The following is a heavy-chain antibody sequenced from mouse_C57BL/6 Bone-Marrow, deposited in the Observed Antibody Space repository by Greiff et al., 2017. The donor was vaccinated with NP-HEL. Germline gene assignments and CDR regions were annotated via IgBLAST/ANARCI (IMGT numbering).Heavy chain of an antibody. CDR1: GFTFSSYG. V-gene: IGHV5-6*02. CDR3: ASRSSLWYFDV. CDR2: ISSGGSYT. J-gene: IGHJ1*03. D-gene: IGHD1-1*01. Sequence: EVKLVVSGGDLVKPGGSLKLSCAASGFTFSSYGMSWVRQTPDKRLEWVATISSGGSYTYYPDSVKGRFTISRDNAKNTLYLQMSSLKSEDTAMYYCASRSSLWYFDVWGTGTTVTVSS.